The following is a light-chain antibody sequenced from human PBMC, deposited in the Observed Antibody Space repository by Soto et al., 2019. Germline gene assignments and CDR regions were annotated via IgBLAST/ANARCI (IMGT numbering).Light chain of an antibody. CDR2: DAS. J-gene: IGKJ4*01. V-gene: IGKV3-20*01. Sequence: EVVLTQSPGTLSLSPGERATLSCRASESIDSFLAWYQHKPGQAPRLLIYDASSRATGIPDRFSGSGSGTDFTLTITRLEPEDSAVYYCHQYGSSLLTFGGGTKVEIK. CDR1: ESIDSF. CDR3: HQYGSSLLT.